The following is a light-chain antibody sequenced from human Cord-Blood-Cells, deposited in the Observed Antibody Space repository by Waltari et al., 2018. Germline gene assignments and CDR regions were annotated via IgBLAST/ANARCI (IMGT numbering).Light chain of an antibody. CDR1: QSVSSY. V-gene: IGKV3-11*01. J-gene: IGKJ5*01. CDR3: QQRSNWPPIT. Sequence: DIVLTQYPAPLSLSPAERATLSCRASQSVSSYLAWYQQKPGQAPRLLIYDASNRATGIPARFSGSGSGTDFTLTISSLEPEDFAVYYCQQRSNWPPITFGQGTRLEIK. CDR2: DAS.